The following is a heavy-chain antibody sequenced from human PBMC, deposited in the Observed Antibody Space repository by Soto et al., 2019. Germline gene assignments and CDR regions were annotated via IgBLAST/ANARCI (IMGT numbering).Heavy chain of an antibody. J-gene: IGHJ3*02. Sequence: HPGGSLRLSCAASGFTFSSYAMSWVRQAPGKGLEWVSAISGSGGSTYYADSVKGRFTISRDNSKNTLYLQMNSLRAEDTAVYYCAKVLAMIVVGGIHDAFDIWGQGTMVTVSS. CDR2: ISGSGGST. CDR3: AKVLAMIVVGGIHDAFDI. D-gene: IGHD3-22*01. CDR1: GFTFSSYA. V-gene: IGHV3-23*01.